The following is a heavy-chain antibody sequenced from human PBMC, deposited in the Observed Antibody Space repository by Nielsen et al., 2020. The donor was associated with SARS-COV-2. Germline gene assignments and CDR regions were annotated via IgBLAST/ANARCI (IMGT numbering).Heavy chain of an antibody. V-gene: IGHV3-30*19. CDR2: ISYDGSNK. CDR1: GFTFSSYG. D-gene: IGHD2-2*01. Sequence: GESLKISCAASGFTFSSYGMHWVRQAPGKGLEWVAVISYDGSNKYYADSVKGRFTISRDNAKNSLYLQMNSLRAEDTALYYCAKGTHTHYYGMDVWGQGTTVTVSS. J-gene: IGHJ6*02. CDR3: AKGTHTHYYGMDV.